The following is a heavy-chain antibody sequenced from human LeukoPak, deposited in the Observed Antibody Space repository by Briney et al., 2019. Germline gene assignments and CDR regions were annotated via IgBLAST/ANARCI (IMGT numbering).Heavy chain of an antibody. V-gene: IGHV3-23*01. CDR2: TSVSGGST. CDR1: GFTFSNYA. CDR3: AKELYYYDSSGSFDY. D-gene: IGHD3-22*01. Sequence: HPGGSLRLSCAASGFTFSNYAMSWVRQAPGKGLEWVSATSVSGGSTYYADSVKGRFTISRDNSKNTLYLQMNSLRAEDTAVYYCAKELYYYDSSGSFDYWGGGTLVSVSS. J-gene: IGHJ4*02.